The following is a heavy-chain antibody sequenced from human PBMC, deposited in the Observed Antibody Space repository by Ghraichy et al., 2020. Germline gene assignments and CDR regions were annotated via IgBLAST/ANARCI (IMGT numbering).Heavy chain of an antibody. Sequence: SGPTLVKPTQTLTLTCTFSGFSLSTSGMCVSWIRQPPGKALEWLALIDWDDDKYYSTSLKTRLTISKDTSKNQVVLTMTNMDPVDTATYYCARIRGSSSWYPGEYYFDYWGQGTLVTVSS. CDR1: GFSLSTSGMC. D-gene: IGHD6-13*01. CDR3: ARIRGSSSWYPGEYYFDY. J-gene: IGHJ4*02. CDR2: IDWDDDK. V-gene: IGHV2-70*01.